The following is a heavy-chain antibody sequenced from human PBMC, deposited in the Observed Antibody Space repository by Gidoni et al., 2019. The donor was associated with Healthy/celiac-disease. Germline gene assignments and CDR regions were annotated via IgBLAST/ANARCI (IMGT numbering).Heavy chain of an antibody. CDR3: ARFVGRWLQLPSYFDY. CDR2: IKQDGSEK. V-gene: IGHV3-7*01. J-gene: IGHJ4*02. D-gene: IGHD5-12*01. CDR1: GFPFSTSW. Sequence: EVQLVESVGGLVQPGGSLRLSCAASGFPFSTSWMSWVRQAPGKGLEWVANIKQDGSEKYYVDSGKGRFTISRDNAKKSLYLQMNSLRAEDTAVYYCARFVGRWLQLPSYFDYWGQGTLVTVSS.